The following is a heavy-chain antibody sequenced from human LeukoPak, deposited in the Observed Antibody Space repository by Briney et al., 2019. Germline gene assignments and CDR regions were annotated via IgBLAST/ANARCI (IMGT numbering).Heavy chain of an antibody. V-gene: IGHV3-30-3*01. Sequence: GRSLRLSCAASGFTFSSYAMHWVRQAPGKGLEWVAVISYDGSNKYYADSMRGRFTISRDNSKNTLYLQMNSLRAEDTAVFYCAKAPLGSYNSWTGFYPGFDSWGQGTLVAVSS. J-gene: IGHJ4*02. CDR2: ISYDGSNK. CDR1: GFTFSSYA. D-gene: IGHD3/OR15-3a*01. CDR3: AKAPLGSYNSWTGFYPGFDS.